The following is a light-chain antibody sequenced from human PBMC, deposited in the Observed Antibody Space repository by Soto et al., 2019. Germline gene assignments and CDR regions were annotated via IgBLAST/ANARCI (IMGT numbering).Light chain of an antibody. V-gene: IGKV3-20*01. J-gene: IGKJ1*01. CDR1: QSVSSSY. CDR2: GAS. Sequence: EIALTQSPGTLSLSPGERATLSCRVSQSVSSSYLAWYQQKPGQAPRLLIYGASSRATGIPDRFSGSGSGTDFTLTISRLEPEDFAVYYCQQYGSSPRTFGQGTKVDIK. CDR3: QQYGSSPRT.